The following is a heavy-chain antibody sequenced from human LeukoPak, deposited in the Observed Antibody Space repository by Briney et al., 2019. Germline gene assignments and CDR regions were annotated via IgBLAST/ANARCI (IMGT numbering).Heavy chain of an antibody. CDR2: IGDRDGAT. CDR3: AKRSCGGGSCNFDY. CDR1: GFTFSNYA. Sequence: GGSLRLSCAASGFTFSNYAMSWFRQAPGKGLEWCSAIGDRDGATNCADSVKGRFTISRDNSKNTLYLQMNSLRAEDTAVYYCAKRSCGGGSCNFDYWGQGTLVTVSS. J-gene: IGHJ4*02. V-gene: IGHV3-23*01. D-gene: IGHD2-15*01.